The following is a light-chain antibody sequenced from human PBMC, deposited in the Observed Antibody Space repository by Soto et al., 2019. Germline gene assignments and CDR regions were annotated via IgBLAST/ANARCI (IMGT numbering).Light chain of an antibody. CDR3: QQYASSPLLT. J-gene: IGKJ4*01. CDR2: GTS. V-gene: IGKV3-20*01. CDR1: QTIGRTY. Sequence: EIVLTQSPVTLSLSPGETATLSFRASQTIGRTYLAWYQQKPGQAPRLLICGTSSRATGIPDRFSGSGSGTDFTLSISRLEPEDFAVYYCQQYASSPLLTFGGGTKVDIK.